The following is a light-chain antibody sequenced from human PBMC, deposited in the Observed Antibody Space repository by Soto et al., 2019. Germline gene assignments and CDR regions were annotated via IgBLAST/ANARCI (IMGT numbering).Light chain of an antibody. CDR3: CSYAGSSTLG. CDR1: SSDVGSYNL. J-gene: IGLJ2*01. V-gene: IGLV2-23*01. CDR2: EGS. Sequence: QSVLTQPASVSGSPGQSITISCTGTSSDVGSYNLVSWYQQHPGKAPKLMIYEGSKRPSGVSNRFSGSKSCNTVSLTISGLQAEDEADYYCCSYAGSSTLGFGGGTKVTVL.